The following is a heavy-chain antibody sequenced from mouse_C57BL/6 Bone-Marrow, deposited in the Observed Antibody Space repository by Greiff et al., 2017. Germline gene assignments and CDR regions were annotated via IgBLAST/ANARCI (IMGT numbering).Heavy chain of an antibody. CDR1: GYTFTSYW. D-gene: IGHD1-1*01. CDR3: AIPYYYGSDAWFAY. V-gene: IGHV1-74*01. J-gene: IGHJ3*01. Sequence: QVQLQQPGAELVKPGASVKVSCKASGYTFTSYWMHWVKQRPGQGLEWIGRIHPSDSDNNYNQKFKGKATLTVDTSSSTAYMQLSSLTTEDSAVYYCAIPYYYGSDAWFAYWGQGTLVTVSA. CDR2: IHPSDSDN.